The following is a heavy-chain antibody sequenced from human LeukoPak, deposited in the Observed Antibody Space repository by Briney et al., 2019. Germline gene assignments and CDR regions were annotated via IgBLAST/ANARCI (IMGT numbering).Heavy chain of an antibody. J-gene: IGHJ4*02. CDR2: INPSGGNS. Sequence: GASVKVSCKASGYTFTSYYMHWVRQAPGQGLEWVGIINPSGGNSDYAQQFQGRVTMTRDTSTSTVYMELSSLRSEDTAVYYCARVLCTGGSCYSFFDYWGQGTLVTVSS. D-gene: IGHD2-15*01. CDR3: ARVLCTGGSCYSFFDY. V-gene: IGHV1-46*01. CDR1: GYTFTSYY.